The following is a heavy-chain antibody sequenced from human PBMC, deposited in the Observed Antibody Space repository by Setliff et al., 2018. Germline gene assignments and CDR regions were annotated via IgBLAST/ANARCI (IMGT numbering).Heavy chain of an antibody. Sequence: VASVKVSCKVSGYTLTELSMHWVRQAPGKGLEWMGGFDPEDGETIYAQKFQGRVTMTEDTSTDTAYMELSGLRSEDTAVYYCATLAFTYYYDSSGYYPHDYWGQGTLVTVSS. CDR2: FDPEDGET. V-gene: IGHV1-24*01. CDR3: ATLAFTYYYDSSGYYPHDY. D-gene: IGHD3-22*01. CDR1: GYTLTELS. J-gene: IGHJ4*02.